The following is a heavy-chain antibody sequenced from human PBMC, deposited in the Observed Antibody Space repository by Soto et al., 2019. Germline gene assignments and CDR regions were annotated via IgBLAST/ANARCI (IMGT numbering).Heavy chain of an antibody. D-gene: IGHD6-19*01. Sequence: EVQLLESGGGLVQPGGSLRLSCAASGFTFSSYAMSWVRQAPGKGLEWVSAISGSGGSTYYADSVKGRFTISRDNSKNTLYLQMNSLRAEDMAVYYCAKDKSPYSSGWYGGGFDYWGQGTLVTVSS. V-gene: IGHV3-23*01. CDR2: ISGSGGST. CDR1: GFTFSSYA. J-gene: IGHJ4*02. CDR3: AKDKSPYSSGWYGGGFDY.